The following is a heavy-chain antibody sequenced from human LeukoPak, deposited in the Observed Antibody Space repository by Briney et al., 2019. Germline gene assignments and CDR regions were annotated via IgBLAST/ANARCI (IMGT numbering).Heavy chain of an antibody. V-gene: IGHV3-48*02. D-gene: IGHD3-3*01. CDR2: ISSSSSTI. CDR3: ARYDFWSGPYYFDY. J-gene: IGHJ4*02. CDR1: GFTFSSYS. Sequence: PGGSLRLSCAASGFTFSSYSMNWVRQAPGKGLEWVSYISSSSSTIYYADSVKGRFTISRDNAKNSLYLQMNSLRDEDTAVYYCARYDFWSGPYYFDYWGQGTLVTVSS.